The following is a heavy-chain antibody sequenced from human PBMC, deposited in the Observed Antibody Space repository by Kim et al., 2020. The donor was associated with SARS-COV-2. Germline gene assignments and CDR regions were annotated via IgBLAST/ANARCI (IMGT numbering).Heavy chain of an antibody. CDR3: AREYYYDSSGPPLFGY. Sequence: GGSLRLSCAASGFTFSSYGMHWVRQAPGKGLEWVAVIWYDGSNKYYADSVKGRFTISRDNSKNTLYLQMNSLRAEDTAVYYCAREYYYDSSGPPLFGYWGQGTLVTVSS. CDR2: IWYDGSNK. CDR1: GFTFSSYG. V-gene: IGHV3-33*01. D-gene: IGHD3-22*01. J-gene: IGHJ4*02.